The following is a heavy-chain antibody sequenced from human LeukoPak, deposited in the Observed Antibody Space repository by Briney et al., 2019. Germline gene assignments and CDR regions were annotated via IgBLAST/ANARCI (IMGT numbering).Heavy chain of an antibody. V-gene: IGHV3-15*01. J-gene: IGHJ4*02. D-gene: IGHD5-18*01. CDR2: IKSKTDGGTT. CDR1: GFKLSSYN. CDR3: TTDVGRRIQPWLC. Sequence: PGGSLRLSCAASGFKLSSYNMQWVRQAPGKGLEWVGRIKSKTDGGTTDYAAPVKGRFTISRDDSKNTLYLQMNSLKTKDTAVYYCTTDVGRRIQPWLCWGQGTLVTVSS.